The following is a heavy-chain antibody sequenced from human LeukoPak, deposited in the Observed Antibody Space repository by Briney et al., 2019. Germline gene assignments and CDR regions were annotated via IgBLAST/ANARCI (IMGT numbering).Heavy chain of an antibody. V-gene: IGHV3-23*01. CDR1: GFTFSDYA. Sequence: GGSLRLSCAASGFTFSDYAMSWVRQAPGQGLEWVSSISGSGGSTYYADSLKGRFTISRDNAENSLYLQMNSLRGDDTAVYYCLRGWAAPDYWGQGTLVTVSS. CDR3: LRGWAAPDY. CDR2: ISGSGGST. D-gene: IGHD6-13*01. J-gene: IGHJ4*02.